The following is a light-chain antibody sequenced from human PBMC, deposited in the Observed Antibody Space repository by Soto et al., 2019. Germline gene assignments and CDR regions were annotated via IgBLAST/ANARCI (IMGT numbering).Light chain of an antibody. CDR2: GAS. CDR3: QQDGSSPLN. V-gene: IGKV3-20*01. CDR1: QSVSSSY. J-gene: IGKJ4*01. Sequence: EIVLTQSPGTLSLSPGERATLSCRASQSVSSSYLAWYQQKPGQAPRLLIYGASSRATGIPDRFSGSGSGTEFTLTISRLEPEDFAFDYCQQDGSSPLNFGGGTKVEIK.